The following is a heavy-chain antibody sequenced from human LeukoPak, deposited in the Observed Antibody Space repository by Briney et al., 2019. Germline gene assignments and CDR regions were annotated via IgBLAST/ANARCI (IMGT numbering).Heavy chain of an antibody. J-gene: IGHJ4*02. Sequence: GGSLRLSCAASGFTFDDYAMHWVRQAPGKGLEWVSLISWDGGSTYYADSVKGRFTISRDNSKNSLYLQMNSLRAEDTALYYCAKDTYDSSGSFDYWGQGTLVTVSS. D-gene: IGHD3-22*01. CDR2: ISWDGGST. CDR3: AKDTYDSSGSFDY. V-gene: IGHV3-43D*03. CDR1: GFTFDDYA.